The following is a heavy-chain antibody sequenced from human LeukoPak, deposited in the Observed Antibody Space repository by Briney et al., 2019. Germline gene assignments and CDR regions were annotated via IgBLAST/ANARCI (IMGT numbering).Heavy chain of an antibody. J-gene: IGHJ6*03. CDR3: ARGPPRGKYYYMDV. D-gene: IGHD1-1*01. Sequence: GGSLRLSCAASGFTFSSFDMHWVRQPTGQGLEWVSTIGTASDTYYPGSVEGRFALSRDNAKNSLYLQMNSLTAGDTAVYYCARGPPRGKYYYMDVWDKGTTVTVSS. CDR1: GFTFSSFD. V-gene: IGHV3-13*01. CDR2: IGTASDT.